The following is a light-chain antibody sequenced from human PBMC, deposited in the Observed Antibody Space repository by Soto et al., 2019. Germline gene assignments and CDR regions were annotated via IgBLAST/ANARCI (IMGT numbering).Light chain of an antibody. CDR3: SSYGGFNNVL. CDR2: DVS. J-gene: IGLJ2*01. Sequence: QSALTQSPSASGSPGQSVTISCTGTSSDIGGYNSVSWYQQHPGKAPKVMIYDVSKRPSGVPDRFSGSKSGNTASLTVSGLQTEDEADYYCSSYGGFNNVLFGGGTKLTVL. V-gene: IGLV2-8*01. CDR1: SSDIGGYNS.